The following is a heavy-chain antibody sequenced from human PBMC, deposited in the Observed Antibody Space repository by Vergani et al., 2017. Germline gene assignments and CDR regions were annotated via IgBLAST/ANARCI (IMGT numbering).Heavy chain of an antibody. J-gene: IGHJ3*02. D-gene: IGHD5-24*01. V-gene: IGHV1-69*13. CDR3: ARANVELTTIRWDAFDI. CDR1: GGKFSRHA. Sequence: QVQLVQSGAEVKKPGSSVKVSCKASGGKFSRHAINWVRLAPGQGLECMGRIIPIFRTANYAQKFQGRVTITADESTNTAYMELSSLRSEDTAVYYCARANVELTTIRWDAFDIWGQGTMVTVSS. CDR2: IIPIFRTA.